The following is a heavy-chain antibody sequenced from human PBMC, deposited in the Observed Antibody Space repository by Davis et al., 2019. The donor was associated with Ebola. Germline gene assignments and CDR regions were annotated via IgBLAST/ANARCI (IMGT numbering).Heavy chain of an antibody. CDR3: ARFGHGAY. CDR1: GGSISPYY. Sequence: PSETLSLTCTVSGGSISPYYWNWFRQPPGKGLEWIGFISGSGRTSYNPSLTSRITISADTSKNQFSLHLSSVTAADTAVYFCARFGHGAYWGQGTLVTVSS. J-gene: IGHJ4*02. V-gene: IGHV4-59*01. CDR2: ISGSGRT. D-gene: IGHD3-16*01.